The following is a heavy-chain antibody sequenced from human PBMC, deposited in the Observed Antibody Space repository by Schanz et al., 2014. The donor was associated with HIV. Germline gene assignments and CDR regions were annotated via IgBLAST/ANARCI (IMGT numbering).Heavy chain of an antibody. V-gene: IGHV3-7*03. CDR2: IKLDGSEK. D-gene: IGHD1-26*01. J-gene: IGHJ4*02. CDR3: AKAKGSYSATTFYFDF. CDR1: GFTFKTYW. Sequence: EGQLVESGGGLVQPGGSLRLSCAASGFTFKTYWMSWVRQAPGKGLEWLANIKLDGSEKYYVDSVKGRFTISRDNSKNTLSLHMNSLRVEDTAVYYCAKAKGSYSATTFYFDFWGQGTLVTVSS.